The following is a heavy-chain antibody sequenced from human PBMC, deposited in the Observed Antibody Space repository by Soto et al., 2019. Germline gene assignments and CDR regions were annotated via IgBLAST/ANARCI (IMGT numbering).Heavy chain of an antibody. CDR3: ARRWGEGRVDY. Sequence: QVQLQASGPGLVKPSGTLSLTCAVSGGSISSSNWWSWARQPPGKGLQWIGEIYHSGSTNYTPSPKRRVTISVDKSRNQFSLKLSSVAAAGTAVYYCARRWGEGRVDYWGQGTLVTVSS. CDR1: GGSISSSNW. V-gene: IGHV4-4*02. CDR2: IYHSGST. D-gene: IGHD3-10*01. J-gene: IGHJ4*02.